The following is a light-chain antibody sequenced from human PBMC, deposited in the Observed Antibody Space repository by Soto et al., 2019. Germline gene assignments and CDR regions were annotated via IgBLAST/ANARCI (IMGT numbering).Light chain of an antibody. CDR3: QQYNNWPPKWT. CDR1: QSVGSN. J-gene: IGKJ1*01. Sequence: ERVMTHSPATLSVSPGERATLSCRASQSVGSNLAWYQQKPGQAPRLLIYGASTRATDIPARFSGSGSGTEFTLTISSLQSEDFAVYYCQQYNNWPPKWTFGQGTKVDIK. CDR2: GAS. V-gene: IGKV3-15*01.